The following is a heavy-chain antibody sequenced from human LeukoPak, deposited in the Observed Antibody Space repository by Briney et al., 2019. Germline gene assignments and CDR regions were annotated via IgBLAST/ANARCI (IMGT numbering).Heavy chain of an antibody. Sequence: PSETLSLTCAVYGGSFSGYYWSWIRQPPGKGLEWIGEINHSGSTNYNPSLKSRVTISVDTSKNQFSLKLSSVTAADKAVYYCARAPYYYGSGSYSHVFDYWGQGTLVTVSS. CDR1: GGSFSGYY. V-gene: IGHV4-34*01. J-gene: IGHJ4*02. CDR3: ARAPYYYGSGSYSHVFDY. CDR2: INHSGST. D-gene: IGHD3-10*01.